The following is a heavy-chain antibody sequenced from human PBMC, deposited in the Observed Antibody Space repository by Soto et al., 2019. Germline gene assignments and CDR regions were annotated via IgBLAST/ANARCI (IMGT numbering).Heavy chain of an antibody. Sequence: PGGSLRLSCAASGFTVSSNYMSWVRQAPGKGLEWVSDITGSGRTYYADSVKGRFTISRDISKNTLYLQMNSLRAEDTAVYYCSGHGSGSAWGQGTLVTVSS. CDR3: SGHGSGSA. D-gene: IGHD6-19*01. J-gene: IGHJ5*02. CDR1: GFTVSSNY. CDR2: ITGSGRT. V-gene: IGHV3-53*01.